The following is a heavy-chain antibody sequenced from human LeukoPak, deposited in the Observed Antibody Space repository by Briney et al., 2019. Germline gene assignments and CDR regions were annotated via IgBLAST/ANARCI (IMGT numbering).Heavy chain of an antibody. D-gene: IGHD2-2*01. CDR1: GFIFSSYW. CDR3: ARRVVVPAAPYYFDY. CDR2: INSDGSST. Sequence: PGGSLRLSCAASGFIFSSYWMHWVRQAPGKGLVWVSRINSDGSSTSYADSVKGRFTISRDNAKNTLYLQMNSLRAEDTAVYNCARRVVVPAAPYYFDYWGQGTLVTVSS. V-gene: IGHV3-74*01. J-gene: IGHJ4*02.